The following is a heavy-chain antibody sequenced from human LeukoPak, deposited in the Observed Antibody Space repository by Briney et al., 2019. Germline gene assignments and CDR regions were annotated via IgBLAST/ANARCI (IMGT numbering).Heavy chain of an antibody. CDR3: ATDYGSGSYSDAFDI. CDR2: FDPEDGET. V-gene: IGHV1-24*01. D-gene: IGHD1-26*01. Sequence: ASVKVSCKVSGYTLTELSMHWVRQAPGKGLEWMGGFDPEDGETIYAQKFQGRVTMTEDTSTDTAYMELSSLRSEDTAVYYCATDYGSGSYSDAFDIWGQGTMVTVSS. J-gene: IGHJ3*02. CDR1: GYTLTELS.